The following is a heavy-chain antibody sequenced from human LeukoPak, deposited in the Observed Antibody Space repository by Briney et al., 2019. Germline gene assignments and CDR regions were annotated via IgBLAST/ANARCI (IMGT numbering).Heavy chain of an antibody. CDR3: AREGGFYRPLDY. CDR1: GGSVTSTNW. V-gene: IGHV4-4*02. J-gene: IGHJ4*02. CDR2: VHLDGRT. D-gene: IGHD3-3*01. Sequence: SETLSLTCDVSGGSVTSTNWWTWFRQPPGKGLEWIGEVHLDGRTNYSPSLKSRLVMSADLPENHISLKLTSVTAADTAVYYCAREGGFYRPLDYSGQGTLVTVSS.